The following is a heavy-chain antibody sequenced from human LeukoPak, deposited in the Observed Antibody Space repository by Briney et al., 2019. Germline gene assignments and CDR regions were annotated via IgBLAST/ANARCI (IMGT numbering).Heavy chain of an antibody. CDR3: ARWGSSSFDY. D-gene: IGHD6-6*01. CDR1: GFTFSSYA. Sequence: GGSLRLSCAASGFTFSSYAMHWVRQALGKGLEYVSAISSNGGSTYYANSVKGRFTISRDNSKNTLYLQMGSLGAEDTAVYYCARWGSSSFDYWGQGTLVTVSS. V-gene: IGHV3-64*01. CDR2: ISSNGGST. J-gene: IGHJ4*02.